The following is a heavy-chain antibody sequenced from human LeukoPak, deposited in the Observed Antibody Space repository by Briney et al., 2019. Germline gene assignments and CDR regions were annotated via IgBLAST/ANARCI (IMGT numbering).Heavy chain of an antibody. CDR3: ARGWSPALSNYYMDV. J-gene: IGHJ6*03. Sequence: GSLRLSCAASGFAFKNAWMSWIRQPPGKGLEWIGEINHSGSTNYNPSLKSRVSISVDTSKNQFSLKLSSVTAADTAVYYCARGWSPALSNYYMDVWGKGTTVTVSS. CDR1: GFAFKNAW. V-gene: IGHV4-34*01. D-gene: IGHD2-15*01. CDR2: INHSGST.